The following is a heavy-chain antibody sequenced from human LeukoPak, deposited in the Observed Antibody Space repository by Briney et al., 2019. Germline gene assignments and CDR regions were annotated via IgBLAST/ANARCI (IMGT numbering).Heavy chain of an antibody. Sequence: GGSLRLSCAASGFTFNNYAMNWVRQAPGKGLEWVSGISGNGDKTYYAVSVKGRFTLSRDNAKNTLFLQMNNLRAEDTAIYYCAKDHLDIGIKAARPDFDHWGRGALVAVS. CDR1: GFTFNNYA. CDR2: ISGNGDKT. J-gene: IGHJ4*02. V-gene: IGHV3-23*01. CDR3: AKDHLDIGIKAARPDFDH. D-gene: IGHD6-25*01.